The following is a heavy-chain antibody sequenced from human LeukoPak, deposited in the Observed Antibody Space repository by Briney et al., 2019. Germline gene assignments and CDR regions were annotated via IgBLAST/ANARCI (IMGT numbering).Heavy chain of an antibody. CDR3: ARRHHFGFLDS. CDR2: IKQDGSEI. Sequence: GGSLRLSCAASGVTFSSYWMTWVRQAPGKGLEWVANIKQDGSEIFYVDSVKGRFTISRDNLKNSLYLQMNSLRAEDTALYYCARRHHFGFLDSWGQGTLVTVSS. J-gene: IGHJ4*02. CDR1: GVTFSSYW. V-gene: IGHV3-7*04. D-gene: IGHD3-10*01.